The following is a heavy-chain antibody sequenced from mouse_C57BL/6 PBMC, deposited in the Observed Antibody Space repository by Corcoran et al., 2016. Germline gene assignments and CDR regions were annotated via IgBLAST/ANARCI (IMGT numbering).Heavy chain of an antibody. D-gene: IGHD2-5*01. CDR3: AGYSNLFAY. J-gene: IGHJ3*01. V-gene: IGHV1-26*01. CDR2: INPNNGGT. Sequence: EVQLQQSGPELVKPGASVKISCKASGYTFTDYYMNWVKQSHGKSLEWIGDINPNNGGTSYNQKFKGKATLTVDKSSSTAYMELRSLTSEDSAVYYCAGYSNLFAYWGQGTLVTVSA. CDR1: GYTFTDYY.